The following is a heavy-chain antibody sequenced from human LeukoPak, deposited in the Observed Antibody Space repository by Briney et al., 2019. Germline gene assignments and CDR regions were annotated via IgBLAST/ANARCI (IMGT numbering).Heavy chain of an antibody. CDR1: GGSISSYY. CDR2: IYYSGST. D-gene: IGHD3-3*01. V-gene: IGHV4-59*01. CDR3: ARSEDFWSGYFSFNWFDP. Sequence: SETLSLTCTVPGGSISSYYWSWIRQPPGKGLEWIGYIYYSGSTNYNPSLKSRVTISVDTSKNQFSLKLSSVTAADTAVYYCARSEDFWSGYFSFNWFDPWGQGTLVTVSS. J-gene: IGHJ5*02.